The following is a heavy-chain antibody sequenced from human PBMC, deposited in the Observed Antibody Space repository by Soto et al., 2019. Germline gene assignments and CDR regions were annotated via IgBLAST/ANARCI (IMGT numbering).Heavy chain of an antibody. D-gene: IGHD7-27*01. CDR3: ARAQAWGIHDF. V-gene: IGHV1-46*03. CDR2: INPSGATT. CDR1: GDIFTNYY. Sequence: QVQLVQSGAEVNKPGASVRIYCKASGDIFTNYYIHWVRQAPGQGLEWMGIINPSGATTTYAPSFEGRVTMTRDKSTSTVYMELSSLRSEDTAVYYCARAQAWGIHDFWGQGTLVTVSS. J-gene: IGHJ4*02.